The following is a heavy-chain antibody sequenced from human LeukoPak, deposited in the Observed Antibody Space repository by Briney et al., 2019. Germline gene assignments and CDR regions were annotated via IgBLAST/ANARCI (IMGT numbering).Heavy chain of an antibody. Sequence: SETLSLTCTVSGGSISGSSYYWGWIRQPPGKGLEWIGSIYYSGSTYYNPSLKSRVTISVDTSKNQFSLKLSSVTAADTAVYYCAREVGDYDSRGRAFYFDTWGQGTLVTVPS. CDR3: AREVGDYDSRGRAFYFDT. J-gene: IGHJ4*02. CDR2: IYYSGST. D-gene: IGHD3-22*01. CDR1: GGSISGSSYY. V-gene: IGHV4-39*02.